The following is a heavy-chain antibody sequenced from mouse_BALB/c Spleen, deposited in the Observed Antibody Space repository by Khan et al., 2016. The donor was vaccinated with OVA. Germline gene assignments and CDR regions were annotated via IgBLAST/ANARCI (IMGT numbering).Heavy chain of an antibody. CDR3: ARRTKGYTMDY. CDR2: INPRSGYT. D-gene: IGHD2-14*01. CDR1: GYTFTSNT. V-gene: IGHV1-4*01. J-gene: IGHJ4*01. Sequence: QVQLQQSGADLARPGASVRMSCKASGYTFTSNTMHWVKQRPGQGLEWIGYINPRSGYTNYNQNFKDKATFTADKSSSTAYMQLSSLTSEDSAVYYCARRTKGYTMDYWGQGTSVTVSS.